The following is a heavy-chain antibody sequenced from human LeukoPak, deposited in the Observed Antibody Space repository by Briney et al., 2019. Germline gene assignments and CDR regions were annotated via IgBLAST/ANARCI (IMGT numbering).Heavy chain of an antibody. Sequence: SGGSLRLSCAASGFTFSDYYMSWIRQAPGKGLEWVSYISSSGSTIYYADSVKGRFTISRDNAKNSLYLQMNSLRAEDTAVYYCARAIVVVPAAMLFDYWGQGTLVTVSS. D-gene: IGHD2-2*01. CDR3: ARAIVVVPAAMLFDY. CDR2: ISSSGSTI. CDR1: GFTFSDYY. J-gene: IGHJ4*02. V-gene: IGHV3-11*01.